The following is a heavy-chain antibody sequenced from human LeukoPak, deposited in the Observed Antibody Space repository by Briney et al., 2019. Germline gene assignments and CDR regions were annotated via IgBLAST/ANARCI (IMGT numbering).Heavy chain of an antibody. CDR1: GYTFTGYY. Sequence: GASVKVSCKASGYTFTGYYMHWVRQAPGQRLEWVGWINPNNGGTSYAQKFQGRVTMTRDTSITTAYMELPTLTSDDTAVYYCARGSSSPVPNFDYWGQGTLVTVSS. D-gene: IGHD6-13*01. CDR2: INPNNGGT. V-gene: IGHV1-2*02. CDR3: ARGSSSPVPNFDY. J-gene: IGHJ4*02.